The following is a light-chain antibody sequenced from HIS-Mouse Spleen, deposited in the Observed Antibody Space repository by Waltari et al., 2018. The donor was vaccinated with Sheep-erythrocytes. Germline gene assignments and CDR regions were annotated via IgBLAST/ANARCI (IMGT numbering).Light chain of an antibody. CDR1: SSDVGGYNY. J-gene: IGLJ1*01. Sequence: QSALTQPRSVSGSPGQSVTISCTGTSSDVGGYNYVSWYQQHPGKAPKLMIYDVGKRPSGVPERVSGSKSGNTASLTISGLQAEDEADYYCCSYAGSYNHVFATGTKVTVL. CDR3: CSYAGSYNHV. V-gene: IGLV2-11*01. CDR2: DVG.